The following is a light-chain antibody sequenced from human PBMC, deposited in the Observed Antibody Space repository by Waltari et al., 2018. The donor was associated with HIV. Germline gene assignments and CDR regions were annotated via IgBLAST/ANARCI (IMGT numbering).Light chain of an antibody. CDR3: QSYDSDLSGLI. J-gene: IGLJ2*01. CDR1: KSNIGAGYD. V-gene: IGLV1-40*01. CDR2: LNN. Sequence: HFVMTQPSSVSGAPGQRVTISCTGSKSNIGAGYDVHWYQQIPGRAPRLLIYLNNKRTAGVPDRFSGYKSNSSASLAITGLQGEDEGDYYCQSYDSDLSGLIFGGGTRLSVL.